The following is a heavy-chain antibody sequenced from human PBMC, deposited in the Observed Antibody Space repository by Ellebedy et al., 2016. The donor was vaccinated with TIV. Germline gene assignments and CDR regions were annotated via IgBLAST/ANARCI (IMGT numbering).Heavy chain of an antibody. V-gene: IGHV3-13*01. CDR3: ARGGHWLDFKRRRFDP. J-gene: IGHJ5*02. D-gene: IGHD3-3*01. CDR2: IGTAGGT. CDR1: GFTFGNYD. Sequence: PGGSLRLSCAASGFTFGNYDMHWVRQPTGKGLEWVSGIGTAGGTYYADSVKGRFTVSRENGKTSLYLQMNSLRTEDTAVYYCARGGHWLDFKRRRFDPWGQGTLVTVSS.